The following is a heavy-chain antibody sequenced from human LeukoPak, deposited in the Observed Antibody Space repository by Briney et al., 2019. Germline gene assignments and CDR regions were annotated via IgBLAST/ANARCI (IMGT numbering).Heavy chain of an antibody. CDR2: ISSSSSYI. CDR3: ARVIGVKRGYSYGYLDY. J-gene: IGHJ4*02. D-gene: IGHD5-18*01. V-gene: IGHV3-21*01. CDR1: GFTVSTNY. Sequence: GGSLRLSCAASGFTVSTNYMTWVRQAPGKGLEWVSSISSSSSYIYYADSVKGRFTISRDNAKNSLYLQMNSLRAEDTAVYYCARVIGVKRGYSYGYLDYWGQRTLVTVSS.